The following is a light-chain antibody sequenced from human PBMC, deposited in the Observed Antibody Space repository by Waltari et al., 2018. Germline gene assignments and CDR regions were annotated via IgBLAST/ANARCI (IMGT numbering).Light chain of an antibody. V-gene: IGLV3-19*01. Sequence: SSELTQDPAVSVAMGQTVRITCQGDSLRSYYASWYQQRPGLAPILVIYDKNNRPSEVPDRSSGSSSHNTGSLTITGAQAEDEASYYCHSRDASGVAGSFGGGTKLTVL. CDR2: DKN. J-gene: IGLJ2*01. CDR1: SLRSYY. CDR3: HSRDASGVAGS.